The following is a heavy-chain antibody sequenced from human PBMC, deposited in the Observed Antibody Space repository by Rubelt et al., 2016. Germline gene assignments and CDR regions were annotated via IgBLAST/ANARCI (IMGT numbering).Heavy chain of an antibody. CDR2: INPSGGST. D-gene: IGHD5-24*01. Sequence: GQGLEWMGIINPSGGSTSYAQKFQGRVTMTRDTSTSTVYMELSSLRSEDTAVYYCARDGGRRDGYPREVWGQGTLVTVSS. J-gene: IGHJ4*02. V-gene: IGHV1-46*01. CDR3: ARDGGRRDGYPREV.